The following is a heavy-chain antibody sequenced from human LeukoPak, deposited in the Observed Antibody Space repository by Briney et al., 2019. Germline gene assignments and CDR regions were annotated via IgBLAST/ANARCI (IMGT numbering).Heavy chain of an antibody. CDR3: AKDPHYDSSGYSFDP. Sequence: GGSLRLSCAASGFTFSNYAMSWVRQAPGEGLEWVSGIRGSGDTTYYADSVKGRFTISRDNSKNTLYLQMNSLRAEDTAVYYCAKDPHYDSSGYSFDPWGQGTLVTVSS. D-gene: IGHD3-22*01. CDR1: GFTFSNYA. J-gene: IGHJ5*02. V-gene: IGHV3-23*01. CDR2: IRGSGDTT.